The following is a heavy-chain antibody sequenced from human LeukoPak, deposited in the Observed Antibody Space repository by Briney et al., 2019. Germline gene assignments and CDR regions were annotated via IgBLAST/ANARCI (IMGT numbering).Heavy chain of an antibody. D-gene: IGHD1-26*01. CDR3: AIDRRASGSYYAD. J-gene: IGHJ4*02. Sequence: SETLSLTCAVSGVSISGSNWWSCVRQSPGKLLEWIGEIYYGGSTNYDPSVKSRVIISVDKSKNQFSLKLSSVTAADTAMYYCAIDRRASGSYYADWGQGTLVTVSS. CDR2: IYYGGST. V-gene: IGHV4-4*02. CDR1: GVSISGSNW.